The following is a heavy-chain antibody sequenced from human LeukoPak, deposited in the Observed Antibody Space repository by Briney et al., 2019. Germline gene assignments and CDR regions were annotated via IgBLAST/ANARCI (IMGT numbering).Heavy chain of an antibody. D-gene: IGHD5-12*01. J-gene: IGHJ2*01. CDR1: GGSFSGYY. CDR2: ISHSGST. V-gene: IGHV4-34*01. Sequence: SETLSLTCAVSGGSFSGYYWSWIRQPPGKGLEWIGEISHSGSTNYSPSLKSRVTISVDTSKNQFSLNLSSVTAADTAVYYCARALVRATMVWYFDLWGRGALVTVSS. CDR3: ARALVRATMVWYFDL.